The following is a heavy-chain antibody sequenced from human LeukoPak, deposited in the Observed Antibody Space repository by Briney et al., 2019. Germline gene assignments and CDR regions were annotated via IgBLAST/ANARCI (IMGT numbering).Heavy chain of an antibody. CDR1: GFTFSNAW. CDR2: ISGSGGST. CDR3: AKVDMWIQLWPSIDY. V-gene: IGHV3-23*01. J-gene: IGHJ4*02. Sequence: PGGSLRLSCAASGFTFSNAWMSWVRQAPGKGLESVSAISGSGGSTYYADSVKGRFTISRGNSKNTLYLQMNSLRAEDTAVYYCAKVDMWIQLWPSIDYWGQGTLVTVSS. D-gene: IGHD5-18*01.